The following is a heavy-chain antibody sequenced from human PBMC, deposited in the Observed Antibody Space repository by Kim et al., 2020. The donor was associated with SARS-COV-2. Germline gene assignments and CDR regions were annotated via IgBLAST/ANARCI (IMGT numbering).Heavy chain of an antibody. J-gene: IGHJ5*02. CDR2: IYYSGST. CDR1: GGSISSYY. V-gene: IGHV4-59*08. Sequence: SETLSLTCTVSGGSISSYYWSWIRQPPGKGLEWIGYIYYSGSTNYNPSLKSRVTISVDTSKNQFSLKLSSVTAADTAVYYCARLAGLRHIMVRGGAWFDPWGQGTLVTVSS. CDR3: ARLAGLRHIMVRGGAWFDP. D-gene: IGHD3-10*01.